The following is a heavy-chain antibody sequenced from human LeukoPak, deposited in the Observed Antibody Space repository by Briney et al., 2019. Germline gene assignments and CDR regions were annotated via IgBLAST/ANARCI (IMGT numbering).Heavy chain of an antibody. CDR1: AGSISSYY. CDR3: ARDSVVVVAATHAFDI. V-gene: IGHV4-4*07. D-gene: IGHD2-15*01. J-gene: IGHJ3*02. CDR2: IYTSGST. Sequence: AETLSLTCTVSAGSISSYYWSWIRQPAGKGLEWIGRIYTSGSTNYNPSLKCRVTMSVDTSKNQFSLKLSSVTAADTAVYYCARDSVVVVAATHAFDIWGQGTMVTVSS.